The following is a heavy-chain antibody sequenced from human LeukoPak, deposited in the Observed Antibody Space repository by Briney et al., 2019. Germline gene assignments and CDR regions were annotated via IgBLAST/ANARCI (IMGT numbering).Heavy chain of an antibody. J-gene: IGHJ4*02. CDR2: IQSKTDGGKT. CDR1: GFIFTNAW. Sequence: GGSLRLSCAASGFIFTNAWMNWVRQAPGKGLEWVGRIQSKTDGGKTDYAAPVKGRFTISRDDSKNTLYLQMNSLKTEDTAIYYCTTGIRGDWGQGTLVTVSS. D-gene: IGHD3-3*02. V-gene: IGHV3-15*07. CDR3: TTGIRGD.